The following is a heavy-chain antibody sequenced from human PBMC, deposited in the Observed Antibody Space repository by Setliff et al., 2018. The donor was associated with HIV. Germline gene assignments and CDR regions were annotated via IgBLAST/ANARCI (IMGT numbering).Heavy chain of an antibody. Sequence: NPSETLSLTCAVYGESFSGYYWNWIRQPPGKGLEWIGEINHSGSTKYNPSLKSRVTIPVDTSKKQFSLKLSSVTAADTAVYYCARGFSGHYSFTGYMDVWGKGTTVTVSS. CDR3: ARGFSGHYSFTGYMDV. V-gene: IGHV4-34*01. CDR1: GESFSGYY. D-gene: IGHD3-22*01. CDR2: INHSGST. J-gene: IGHJ6*03.